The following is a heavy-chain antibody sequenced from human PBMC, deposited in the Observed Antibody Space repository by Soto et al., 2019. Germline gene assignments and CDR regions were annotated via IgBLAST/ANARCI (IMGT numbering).Heavy chain of an antibody. V-gene: IGHV3-23*01. J-gene: IGHJ3*02. D-gene: IGHD3-9*01. Sequence: EVQLLESGGGLVQPGGSLRLSCAASGFTFSSYAMSWVRQAPGKGLEWVSAISGSGGSTYYADSVKGRFTISRDNSKNTLYLKMNSLRAEDTAVYYCAKGIRYFDWLLLDSGAFDIWGQGTMVTVSS. CDR1: GFTFSSYA. CDR2: ISGSGGST. CDR3: AKGIRYFDWLLLDSGAFDI.